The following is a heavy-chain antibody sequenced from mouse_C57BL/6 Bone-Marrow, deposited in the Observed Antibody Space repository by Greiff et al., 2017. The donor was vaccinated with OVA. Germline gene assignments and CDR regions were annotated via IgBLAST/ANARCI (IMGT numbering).Heavy chain of an antibody. CDR2: IYPGDGDT. CDR3: ARPYYGSSYYWYFDV. Sequence: VKLQESGPELVKPGASVKISCKASGYAFSSSWMNWVKQRPGKGLEWIGRIYPGDGDTNYNGKFKGKATLTADKSSSTAYMQLSSLTSEDSAVYFCARPYYGSSYYWYFDVWGTGTTVTVSS. D-gene: IGHD1-1*01. CDR1: GYAFSSSW. J-gene: IGHJ1*03. V-gene: IGHV1-82*01.